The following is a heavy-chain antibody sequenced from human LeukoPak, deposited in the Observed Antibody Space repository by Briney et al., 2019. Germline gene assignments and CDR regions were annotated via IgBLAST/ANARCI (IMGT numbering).Heavy chain of an antibody. D-gene: IGHD3-3*01. V-gene: IGHV4-39*07. J-gene: IGHJ4*02. CDR2: IYYSGST. CDR3: ARGPGHDFWSGYPRGFGY. Sequence: ETLSLTCTVSGGSISSSSYYWGWIRQPPGKGLEWIGSIYYSGSTNYNPSLKSRVTISVDTSKNQFSLKLSSVTAADTAVYYCARGPGHDFWSGYPRGFGYWGQGTLVTVSS. CDR1: GGSISSSSYY.